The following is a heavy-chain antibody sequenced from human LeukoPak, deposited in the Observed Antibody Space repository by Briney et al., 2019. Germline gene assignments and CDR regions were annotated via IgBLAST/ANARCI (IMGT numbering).Heavy chain of an antibody. Sequence: PGGSLRLSCAASGFSFNSYWMHWVRQAPGQGLVWVSRINSDGSSTSYADSVKGRFTISRDNAKNTLYLQMTSLRAEDTAVYYCARDLGPYYYDSSGYYYGYWGQGTLVTVSS. D-gene: IGHD3-22*01. V-gene: IGHV3-74*01. CDR2: INSDGSST. CDR3: ARDLGPYYYDSSGYYYGY. CDR1: GFSFNSYW. J-gene: IGHJ4*02.